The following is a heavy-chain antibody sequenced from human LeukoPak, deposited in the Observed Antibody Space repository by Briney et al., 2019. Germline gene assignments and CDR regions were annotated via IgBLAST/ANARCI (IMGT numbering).Heavy chain of an antibody. V-gene: IGHV3-21*01. Sequence: GGSLRLSCAASGFTFSTYSMNWVRQAPGKGLEWVSSISTSSSYIYYADSVKGRFTISRDNAKNTLYLQMNSLRAEDTAVYYCARDNPSGSYYPNWFDLCGQGTRITVS. CDR1: GFTFSTYS. CDR2: ISTSSSYI. CDR3: ARDNPSGSYYPNWFDL. J-gene: IGHJ5*02. D-gene: IGHD1-26*01.